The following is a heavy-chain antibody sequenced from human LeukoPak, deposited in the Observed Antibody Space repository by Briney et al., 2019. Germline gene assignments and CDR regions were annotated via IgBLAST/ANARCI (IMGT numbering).Heavy chain of an antibody. Sequence: GGSLRLSCAASGFTFSTYWMTWVRQAPGKGLEWVANIKQDGSEKYYVDSVEGRFTISRDNAKNSLYLQMNSLRAEDTAVYYCAREWSLTRDAFDIWGQGTMVTVSS. CDR2: IKQDGSEK. J-gene: IGHJ3*02. CDR3: AREWSLTRDAFDI. V-gene: IGHV3-7*01. CDR1: GFTFSTYW. D-gene: IGHD2-15*01.